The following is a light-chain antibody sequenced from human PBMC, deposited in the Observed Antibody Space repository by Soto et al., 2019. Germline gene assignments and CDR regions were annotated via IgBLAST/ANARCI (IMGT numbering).Light chain of an antibody. Sequence: IVMTQSPDCLAVSLGERATINCKSRQSVLYSSNNKNYLAWYQQKPGQPPKLLIYCASTRESGVPDRFSGSGSGTDFTLTISSLQAEDVAVYYCQQYYSTPLTFGQGTKVDIK. J-gene: IGKJ1*01. CDR1: QSVLYSSNNKNY. CDR2: CAS. V-gene: IGKV4-1*01. CDR3: QQYYSTPLT.